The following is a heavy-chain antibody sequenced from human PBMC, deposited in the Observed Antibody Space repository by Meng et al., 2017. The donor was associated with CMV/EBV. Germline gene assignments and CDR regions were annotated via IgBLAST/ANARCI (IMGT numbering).Heavy chain of an antibody. D-gene: IGHD2-15*01. CDR2: IRSKAYGGTT. Sequence: GGSLRLSCTASGFTFGDYAMSRVRQAPGKGLEWVGFIRSKAYGGTTEYAASVKGRFTISRDDSKSIAYLQMNSLKTEDTAVYYCTRGYGGMGYWGQGTLVTVSS. V-gene: IGHV3-49*04. CDR3: TRGYGGMGY. CDR1: GFTFGDYA. J-gene: IGHJ4*02.